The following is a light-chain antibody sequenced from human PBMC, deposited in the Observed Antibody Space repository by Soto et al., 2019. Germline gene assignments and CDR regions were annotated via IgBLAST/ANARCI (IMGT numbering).Light chain of an antibody. CDR2: GNN. CDR1: NSNIGTNT. Sequence: QSVLTQPPSESGTPGQTVAISCSGSNSNIGTNTVNWYQQFPGTAPKLLIYGNNQRPSGVPDRFSGSKSDTSASLAISGLLSEDESDYYCAAWDDSLNGCVFGGGTQLTVL. V-gene: IGLV1-44*01. J-gene: IGLJ3*02. CDR3: AAWDDSLNGCV.